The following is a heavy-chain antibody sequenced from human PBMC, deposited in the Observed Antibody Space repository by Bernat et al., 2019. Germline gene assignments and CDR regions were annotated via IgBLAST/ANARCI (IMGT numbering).Heavy chain of an antibody. CDR3: ARTYYDFWSGYYPNNWFDP. CDR2: IYYSGST. D-gene: IGHD3-3*01. CDR1: GGSISSSSYY. V-gene: IGHV4-39*01. J-gene: IGHJ5*02. Sequence: QLQLQESGPGLVKPSETLSLTCTVSGGSISSSSYYWGWIRQPPGKGLEWIGSIYYSGSTYYNPSLKSRVTISVDTSTNQFSLKLSSVTAADTAGYYCARTYYDFWSGYYPNNWFDPWGQGTLVTVSS.